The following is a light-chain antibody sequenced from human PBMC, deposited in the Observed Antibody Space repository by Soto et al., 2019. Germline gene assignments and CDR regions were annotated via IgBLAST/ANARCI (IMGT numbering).Light chain of an antibody. J-gene: IGKJ2*01. CDR3: QQSYSTPCT. Sequence: DIQMTQSPSSLSASVGDRVTITCRASQSISSYLNWYQQKPGKAPKLLSYAASSLQSGVPSRFRGSGSGTDFTLTISSLQPEDFATYYCQQSYSTPCTFGQGTKLEIK. CDR1: QSISSY. CDR2: AAS. V-gene: IGKV1-39*01.